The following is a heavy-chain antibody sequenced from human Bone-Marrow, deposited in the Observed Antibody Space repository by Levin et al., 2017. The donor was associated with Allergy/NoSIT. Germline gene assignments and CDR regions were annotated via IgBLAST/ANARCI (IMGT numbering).Heavy chain of an antibody. D-gene: IGHD2-21*02. Sequence: GESLKISCAASGFTFRNYYMSWVRRAPGKGLEWVSVISNSGDYTRYADSVKDRFTISRDNSRNTLYLQMNNLRVEDTAVYYCVKDVRVTSRGNWFDPWGQGTLVTVSS. CDR1: GFTFRNYY. CDR2: ISNSGDYT. CDR3: VKDVRVTSRGNWFDP. V-gene: IGHV3-23*01. J-gene: IGHJ5*02.